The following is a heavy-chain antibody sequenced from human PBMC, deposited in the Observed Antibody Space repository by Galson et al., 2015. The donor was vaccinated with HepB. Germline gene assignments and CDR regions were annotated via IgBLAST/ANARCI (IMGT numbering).Heavy chain of an antibody. Sequence: LSLTCTVSGDSVNSLVYYWAWIRQFPGKGLEWIGRVSASGDTNDNPSLRGRVIMSVDTSKNQFSLRLASVTAADSAVYYCARDGGYFQPWGQGTLVTVSS. CDR1: GDSVNSLVYY. CDR2: VSASGDT. CDR3: ARDGGYFQP. D-gene: IGHD3-16*01. V-gene: IGHV4-61*02. J-gene: IGHJ1*01.